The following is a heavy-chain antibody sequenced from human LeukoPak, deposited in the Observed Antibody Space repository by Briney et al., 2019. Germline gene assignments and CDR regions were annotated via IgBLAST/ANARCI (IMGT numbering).Heavy chain of an antibody. J-gene: IGHJ4*02. Sequence: SETLSLTCTVSGDSLNNRYWDWIRQPPGKGLEWIGEIHAVEGTNYNPSLRSRVTVSLDTSKNQFSLKMSSVTAADTAVYYCTIGTDSRKLGYWGQGTLVTVSS. D-gene: IGHD3-22*01. CDR2: IHAVEGT. V-gene: IGHV4-34*01. CDR3: TIGTDSRKLGY. CDR1: GDSLNNRY.